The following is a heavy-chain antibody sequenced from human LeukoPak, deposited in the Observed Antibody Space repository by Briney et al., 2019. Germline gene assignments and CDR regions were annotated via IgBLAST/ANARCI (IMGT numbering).Heavy chain of an antibody. J-gene: IGHJ4*02. V-gene: IGHV4-34*01. D-gene: IGHD3-3*01. CDR2: INHSGST. CDR3: AGHVRILRFLEWLSYFDY. Sequence: SETLSLTCAVYGGSFSGYYWSWIRQPPGKGLEWIGEINHSGSTNYNPSHKSRVTISVDTSKNQFSLKLSSVTAADTAVYYCAGHVRILRFLEWLSYFDYWGQGTLVTVSS. CDR1: GGSFSGYY.